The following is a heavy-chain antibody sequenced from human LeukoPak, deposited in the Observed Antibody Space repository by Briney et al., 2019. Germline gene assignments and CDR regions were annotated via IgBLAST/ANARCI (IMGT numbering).Heavy chain of an antibody. J-gene: IGHJ1*01. CDR1: GGSISSYY. D-gene: IGHD3-22*01. Sequence: SETLSLTCTVSGGSISSYYWSWIRQPPGKGLEWIGSIYYSGSTYYNPSLKSRVTISVDTSKNQFSLKLSSVTAADTAVYYCARGETNYYDSSGLHWGQGTLVTVSS. CDR3: ARGETNYYDSSGLH. CDR2: IYYSGST. V-gene: IGHV4-59*05.